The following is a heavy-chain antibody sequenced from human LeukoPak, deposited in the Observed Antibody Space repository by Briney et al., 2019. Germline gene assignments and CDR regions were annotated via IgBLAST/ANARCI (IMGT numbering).Heavy chain of an antibody. CDR3: ARDDPTYYDFWSGYDFDP. CDR1: GYTFTSYG. D-gene: IGHD3-3*01. V-gene: IGHV1-18*01. Sequence: ASVKVSCKASGYTFTSYGISWVRQAPGQGLEWMGWISAYNGNTNYAQKLQGRVTMTTDTSTSTAYMELRSLRSDDTAVYYCARDDPTYYDFWSGYDFDPWGQGTLVTVSS. CDR2: ISAYNGNT. J-gene: IGHJ5*02.